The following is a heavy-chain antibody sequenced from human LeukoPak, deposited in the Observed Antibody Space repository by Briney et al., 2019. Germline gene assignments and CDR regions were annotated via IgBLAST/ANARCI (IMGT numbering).Heavy chain of an antibody. CDR1: GGSISSYY. Sequence: SETLSLTCTVSGGSISSYYWSWIRQPPGKGLEWIGEINHSGSTNYNPSLKSRVTISVDTSKNQFSLKLSSVTAADTAVYYCAILWFGEAHAFDIWGQGTMVTVSS. CDR2: INHSGST. CDR3: AILWFGEAHAFDI. J-gene: IGHJ3*02. D-gene: IGHD3-10*01. V-gene: IGHV4-34*01.